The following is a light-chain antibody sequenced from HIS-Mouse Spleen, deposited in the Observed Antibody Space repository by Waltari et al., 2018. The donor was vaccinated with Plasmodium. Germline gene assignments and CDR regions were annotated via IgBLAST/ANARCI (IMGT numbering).Light chain of an antibody. CDR2: DVS. CDR1: RSDVGGYNY. J-gene: IGLJ1*01. Sequence: QSALTQPRSVSGSPGQSVTISCTGTRSDVGGYNYVSWYQQHPGKAPKLMIYDVSKRPSGGPDRFSGAKSGNTASLTISGLQAEDEADYYCCSYAGSYTYVFGTGTKVTVL. CDR3: CSYAGSYTYV. V-gene: IGLV2-11*01.